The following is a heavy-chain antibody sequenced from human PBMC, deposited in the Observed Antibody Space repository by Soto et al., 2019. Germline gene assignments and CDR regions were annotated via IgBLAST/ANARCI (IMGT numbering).Heavy chain of an antibody. V-gene: IGHV1-69*01. D-gene: IGHD4-4*01. CDR2: IIPIFGTA. CDR3: ARPSDYSNYVFFLDYYYGMDV. CDR1: GGTFSSYA. J-gene: IGHJ6*02. Sequence: QVQLVQSGAEVKKPGSSVKVSCKASGGTFSSYAISWVRQAPGQGLEWMGGIIPIFGTANYAQKFQGRVTITADESTSTDYMELSSLRSEDTAVYYCARPSDYSNYVFFLDYYYGMDVWGQGTTVTVSS.